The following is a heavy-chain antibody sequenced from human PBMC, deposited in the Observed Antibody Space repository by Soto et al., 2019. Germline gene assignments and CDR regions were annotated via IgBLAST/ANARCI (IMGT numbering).Heavy chain of an antibody. CDR1: GGSISSGDYY. Sequence: PSETLSLTCTVSGGSISSGDYYWSWIRQPPGKSLEWIGYIYYSGSTYYNPSLNSRVTISVDTSKNQFSLKLSSVTAADTTVYYCARDTAYCGGVCYPRGPRGPSNNLDYWVQGTLVTVSS. V-gene: IGHV4-30-4*01. J-gene: IGHJ4*02. D-gene: IGHD2-21*02. CDR2: IYYSGST. CDR3: ARDTAYCGGVCYPRGPRGPSNNLDY.